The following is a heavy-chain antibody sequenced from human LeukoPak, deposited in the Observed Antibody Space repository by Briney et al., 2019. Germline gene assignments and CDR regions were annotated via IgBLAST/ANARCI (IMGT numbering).Heavy chain of an antibody. CDR2: IYYSGST. J-gene: IGHJ4*02. CDR3: ARAGYTISYYSLDY. Sequence: PSETLSLTCTVSGGSISSYYWSWIRQPPGKGLEWIGYIYYSGSTNYNPSLESRVTMSVDTSKNQFSLKLTSVTAADTAIYYCARAGYTISYYSLDYWGQGILVTVPS. V-gene: IGHV4-59*12. CDR1: GGSISSYY. D-gene: IGHD1-26*01.